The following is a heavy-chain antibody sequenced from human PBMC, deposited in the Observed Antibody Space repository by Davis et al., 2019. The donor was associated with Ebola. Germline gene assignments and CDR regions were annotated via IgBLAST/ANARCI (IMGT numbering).Heavy chain of an antibody. D-gene: IGHD3-16*02. CDR3: ARDIVEELSLIYYYGMDV. V-gene: IGHV3-30-3*01. Sequence: GESLKISCAASGFTFSSYALHWVRQAPGKGLEWVAVISYDGSNKYYADSVKGRFTISRDNAKNSLYLQMNSLRAEDTAVYYCARDIVEELSLIYYYGMDVWGQGTTVTVSS. CDR2: ISYDGSNK. J-gene: IGHJ6*02. CDR1: GFTFSSYA.